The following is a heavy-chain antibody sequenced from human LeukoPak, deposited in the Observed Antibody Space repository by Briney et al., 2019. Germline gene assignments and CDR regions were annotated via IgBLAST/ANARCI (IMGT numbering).Heavy chain of an antibody. CDR3: AKGHSSGWYLSHLY. V-gene: IGHV3-23*01. CDR2: ISGSGGST. D-gene: IGHD6-19*01. CDR1: GFTFSSYA. J-gene: IGHJ4*02. Sequence: PGGSLRLSSAASGFTFSSYAMSWVRQAPGKGLEWVSAISGSGGSTYYADSVKGRFTISRDNSKNTLYLQMNSLRAEDTAVYYCAKGHSSGWYLSHLYWGQGTLVTVSS.